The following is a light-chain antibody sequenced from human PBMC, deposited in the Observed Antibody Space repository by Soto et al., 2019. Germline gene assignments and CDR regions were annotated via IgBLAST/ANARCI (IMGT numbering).Light chain of an antibody. Sequence: EIVLTQSPGILSLSPGERASLSCGASQSISSRFLAWYQQKPGQAPRLLRDWASSRATFSPDMFSGTGSDTEFTLTSSRLEPEDFAVYYCQHYDNSTITFGQGTRLEIK. J-gene: IGKJ5*01. CDR3: QHYDNSTIT. CDR1: QSISSRF. V-gene: IGKV3-20*01. CDR2: WAS.